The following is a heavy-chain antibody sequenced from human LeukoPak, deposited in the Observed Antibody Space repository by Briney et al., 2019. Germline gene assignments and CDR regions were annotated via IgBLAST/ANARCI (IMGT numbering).Heavy chain of an antibody. D-gene: IGHD2-2*01. CDR1: GFTVSSNY. J-gene: IGHJ6*03. CDR2: IYSGGST. CDR3: AKPGYCSSTSCFLYYYYYMDV. Sequence: GGSLRLSCAASGFTVSSNYMSWVRQAPGKGLEWVSVIYSGGSTYYADSVKGRFTISRDNSKNTLYLQMNSLRAEDTAVYYCAKPGYCSSTSCFLYYYYYMDVWGKGTTVTVSS. V-gene: IGHV3-53*01.